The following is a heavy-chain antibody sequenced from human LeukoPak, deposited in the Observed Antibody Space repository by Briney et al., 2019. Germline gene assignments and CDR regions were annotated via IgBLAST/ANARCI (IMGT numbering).Heavy chain of an antibody. CDR2: ISASSNYI. D-gene: IGHD3-16*01. CDR3: GRAGPSWGALDY. CDR1: GFTFNSYT. Sequence: GGSLRLSCAASGFTFNSYTMNWVRQAPGKGLEWVSSISASSNYIYYADSMKGRFTISRDNAKNSLYLQMNSLRTEDTAVYYCGRAGPSWGALDYGGQGALGTVSA. J-gene: IGHJ4*02. V-gene: IGHV3-21*01.